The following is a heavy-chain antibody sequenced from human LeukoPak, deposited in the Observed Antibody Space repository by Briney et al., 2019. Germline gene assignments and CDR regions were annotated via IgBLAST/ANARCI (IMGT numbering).Heavy chain of an antibody. V-gene: IGHV4-34*01. CDR1: GGSFSGYY. D-gene: IGHD1-26*01. Sequence: SETLSLTCAVYGGSFSGYYWSWIRQPPGKGLEWIGEINHSGSTNYNPSLKSRVTISVDTSKNQFSLKLSPVAAADTAVYCCAGGPRGSYPLDYWGQGTLVTVSS. CDR2: INHSGST. CDR3: AGGPRGSYPLDY. J-gene: IGHJ4*02.